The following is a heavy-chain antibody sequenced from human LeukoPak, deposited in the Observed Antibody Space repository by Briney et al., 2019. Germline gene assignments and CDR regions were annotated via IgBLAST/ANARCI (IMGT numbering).Heavy chain of an antibody. V-gene: IGHV3-7*01. Sequence: PGGSLRLSCAASGFTFSSYWMSWVRQAPGKGLEWVANIKQDGSEKYYVDSVKGRFTISRDNAKNSLYLQMNSLRAEDTAVYYCAREGSRLLWFGEPTRVPNAFDIWGQGTMVTVSS. CDR2: IKQDGSEK. J-gene: IGHJ3*02. D-gene: IGHD3-10*01. CDR3: AREGSRLLWFGEPTRVPNAFDI. CDR1: GFTFSSYW.